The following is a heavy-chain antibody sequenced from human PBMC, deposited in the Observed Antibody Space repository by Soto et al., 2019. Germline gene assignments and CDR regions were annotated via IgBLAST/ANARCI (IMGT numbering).Heavy chain of an antibody. Sequence: GESLKISCAASGFTFSSYWMSWVRQAPGKGLEWVANIKQDGSEKYYVDSVKGRFTISRDNAKNSLYLQMNSLRAEDTAVYYCARKYGLEQPADYWGQGTLVTVSS. V-gene: IGHV3-7*01. J-gene: IGHJ4*02. CDR2: IKQDGSEK. CDR1: GFTFSSYW. CDR3: ARKYGLEQPADY. D-gene: IGHD6-13*01.